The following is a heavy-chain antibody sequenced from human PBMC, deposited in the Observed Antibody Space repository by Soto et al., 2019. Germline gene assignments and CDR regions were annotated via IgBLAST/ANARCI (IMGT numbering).Heavy chain of an antibody. CDR3: VKDGVARNGNWDWFDP. V-gene: IGHV3-23*01. Sequence: EVELLESGGGLVQPGGSVRLSCAASGFTFRNYAMSWVRQAPGKGLEWVSSIHGEGAGSFYTDAVKGRFTVSRDDSKETLYLQMSSLRIDDTAVYYCVKDGVARNGNWDWFDPWAREPWSPSPQ. CDR2: IHGEGAGS. J-gene: IGHJ5*02. D-gene: IGHD6-19*01. CDR1: GFTFRNYA.